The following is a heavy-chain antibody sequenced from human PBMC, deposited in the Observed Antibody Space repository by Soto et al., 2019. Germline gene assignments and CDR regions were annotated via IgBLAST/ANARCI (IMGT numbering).Heavy chain of an antibody. CDR3: ARQSYDFWSPYWFDP. V-gene: IGHV3-11*06. CDR1: GFTFTVYY. Sequence: GGSLRLSCAASGFTFTVYYMTWVRQAPGKGLEWVSHISTYSSDTKYADSVKGRFTISRDNSKNTLYLQMNSLRAEDTAVYYCARQSYDFWSPYWFDPWGQGTLVTVSS. J-gene: IGHJ5*02. D-gene: IGHD3-3*01. CDR2: ISTYSSDT.